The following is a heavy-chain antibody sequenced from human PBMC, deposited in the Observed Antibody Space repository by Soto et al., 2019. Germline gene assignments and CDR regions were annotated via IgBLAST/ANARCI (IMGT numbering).Heavy chain of an antibody. D-gene: IGHD2-2*01. V-gene: IGHV1-8*01. Sequence: ASVKVSCKASGYTFTSYDINWVRQATGQGLEWMGWMNPNSGNTGYAQKFQGRVTMTRNTSISTAYMELSSLRSEDTAVYYCAIAGYCSSTSCSDAFDIWGQGTMVTVSS. CDR2: MNPNSGNT. CDR1: GYTFTSYD. CDR3: AIAGYCSSTSCSDAFDI. J-gene: IGHJ3*02.